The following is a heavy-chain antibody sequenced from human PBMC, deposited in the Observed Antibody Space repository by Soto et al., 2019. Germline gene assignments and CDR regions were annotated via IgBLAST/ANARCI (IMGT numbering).Heavy chain of an antibody. D-gene: IGHD3-3*01. Sequence: TVKVSCKASGGTFRSYAISWLRQAPGQRLAWMGGIIPIFGTANYAQKFQGRVTITADKSTSTAYMELSSLRSEDTAVYYRARDQGAYYDFWSGYYSDGMDVWGQGTTVTVSS. V-gene: IGHV1-69*06. J-gene: IGHJ6*02. CDR1: GGTFRSYA. CDR3: ARDQGAYYDFWSGYYSDGMDV. CDR2: IIPIFGTA.